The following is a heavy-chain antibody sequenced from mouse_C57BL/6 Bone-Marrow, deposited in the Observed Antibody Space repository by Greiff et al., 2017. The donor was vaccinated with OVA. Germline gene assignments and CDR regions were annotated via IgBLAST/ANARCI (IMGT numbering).Heavy chain of an antibody. Sequence: EVKLMESGPELVKPGASVKIPCKASGYTFTDYNMDWVKQSHGKSLEWIGDINPNNGGTIYNQKFKGKATLTVDKSSSTAYMELRSLTSEDTAVYYCARSPPYYYGSSYDAMDYWGQGTSVTVSS. J-gene: IGHJ4*01. CDR2: INPNNGGT. CDR3: ARSPPYYYGSSYDAMDY. V-gene: IGHV1-18*01. D-gene: IGHD1-1*01. CDR1: GYTFTDYN.